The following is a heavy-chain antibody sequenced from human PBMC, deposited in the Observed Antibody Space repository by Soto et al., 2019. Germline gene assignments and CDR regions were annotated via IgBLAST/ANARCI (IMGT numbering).Heavy chain of an antibody. CDR1: GGSISSGGYS. Sequence: QLQLQESGSGLVKPSQTLSLTCAVSGGSISSGGYSWSWIRQPPGKGLEWIGYIYHSGSTYYNPSFKRRVARSVDTSKTHFPLELRSLTAADTAVYHSARAGGLGCVPVDYWGQGTLVTVSS. D-gene: IGHD3-16*01. V-gene: IGHV4-30-2*01. J-gene: IGHJ4*02. CDR2: IYHSGST. CDR3: ARAGGLGCVPVDY.